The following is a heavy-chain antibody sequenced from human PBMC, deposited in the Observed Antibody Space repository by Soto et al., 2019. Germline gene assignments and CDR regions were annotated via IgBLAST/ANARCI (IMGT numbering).Heavy chain of an antibody. CDR2: ISAYNGNT. CDR1: GYTFTGYG. J-gene: IGHJ3*02. V-gene: IGHV1-18*01. CDR3: ARYCSGGSCYSGSAFDI. Sequence: ASVKVSCKASGYTFTGYGISWVRQAPGQGLEWKGWISAYNGNTNNAQKLQGRVTMTTDTSTSTAYMELRSLRSDDTAVYYCARYCSGGSCYSGSAFDIWGQGTMVTVSS. D-gene: IGHD2-15*01.